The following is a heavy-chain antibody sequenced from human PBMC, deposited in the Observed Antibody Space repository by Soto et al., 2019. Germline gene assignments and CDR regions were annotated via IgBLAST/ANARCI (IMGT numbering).Heavy chain of an antibody. CDR2: VNHSGST. Sequence: SETLSLTCAVYGGSFSGHFWSWIRQPPGKGLEWIGEVNHSGSTNFNASLKSRVTISVDTSKNQFSLKVNSLTAADTAVYYCARGISMIVEAQRDAPDKYYFDSWGQGAVVTVSS. CDR3: ARGISMIVEAQRDAPDKYYFDS. D-gene: IGHD3-22*01. J-gene: IGHJ4*02. CDR1: GGSFSGHF. V-gene: IGHV4-34*01.